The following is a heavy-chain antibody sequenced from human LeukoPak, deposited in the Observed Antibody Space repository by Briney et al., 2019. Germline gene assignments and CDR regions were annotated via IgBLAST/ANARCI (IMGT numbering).Heavy chain of an antibody. V-gene: IGHV3-23*01. CDR3: AKERSGSLLNWFDP. Sequence: PGGSLRLSCAASGFTFSNSAMSWVRQAPGKGLEWVSAISGGGGSTYYADSVKGRFTISRDNSKNTVYLQMNSRRAEDTAVYYCAKERSGSLLNWFDPWGQGTLVTVSS. CDR1: GFTFSNSA. D-gene: IGHD3-10*01. CDR2: ISGGGGST. J-gene: IGHJ5*02.